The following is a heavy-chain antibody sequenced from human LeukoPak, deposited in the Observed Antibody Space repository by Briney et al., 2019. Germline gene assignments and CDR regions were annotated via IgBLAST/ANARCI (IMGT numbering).Heavy chain of an antibody. J-gene: IGHJ4*02. Sequence: PSETLSLTCTVSGGSISSYYWSWIRQPPGKGLEWIGYIYYSGSTNYNPSLKSRVTISLDTSKNQFSLNLSSVTAADTAVYYCARGDSSGWSFFDYWGQGTLVTVSS. V-gene: IGHV4-59*01. CDR3: ARGDSSGWSFFDY. CDR1: GGSISSYY. CDR2: IYYSGST. D-gene: IGHD6-19*01.